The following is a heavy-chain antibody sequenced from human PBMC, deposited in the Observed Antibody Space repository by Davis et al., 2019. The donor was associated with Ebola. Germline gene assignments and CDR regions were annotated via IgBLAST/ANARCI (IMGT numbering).Heavy chain of an antibody. CDR1: GFTFSSYA. CDR2: ISGSGGST. CDR3: SRLRRAEAENY. Sequence: PGGSLRLSCAASGFTFSSYAMSWVRQAPGKGLEWVSAISGSGGSTYYADSVKGRFTISRDNSKKTMYLQLNSLRAEDTAMYYCSRLRRAEAENYWGQGTLVTVSS. J-gene: IGHJ4*02. V-gene: IGHV3-23*01. D-gene: IGHD1-14*01.